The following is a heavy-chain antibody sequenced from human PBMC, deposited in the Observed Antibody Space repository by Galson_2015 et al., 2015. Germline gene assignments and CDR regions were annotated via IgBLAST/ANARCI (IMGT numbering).Heavy chain of an antibody. CDR3: ARGGYCSGGSCYPRAAFDI. J-gene: IGHJ3*02. Sequence: SVKVSCKASGYTFTSCGISWVRQAPGQGLEWMGWISAYNGNTNYAQKLQGRVTMTTDTSTSTAYMELRSLRSDDTAVYYCARGGYCSGGSCYPRAAFDIWGQRTMVTVSS. CDR1: GYTFTSCG. CDR2: ISAYNGNT. D-gene: IGHD2-15*01. V-gene: IGHV1-18*01.